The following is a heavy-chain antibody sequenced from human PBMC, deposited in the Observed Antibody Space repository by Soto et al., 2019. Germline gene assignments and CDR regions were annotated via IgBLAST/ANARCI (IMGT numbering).Heavy chain of an antibody. Sequence: ASVKVSCKASGYTFTSYGISWVRQAPGQGLEWMGWISAYNGNTNYAQKLQGRVTMTTDTSTSTAYMELRSLRSDDTAVYYCAKAHLQRYITIFGVVLSHAFDIWGQGTMVTVSS. CDR3: AKAHLQRYITIFGVVLSHAFDI. V-gene: IGHV1-18*01. D-gene: IGHD3-3*01. CDR1: GYTFTSYG. J-gene: IGHJ3*02. CDR2: ISAYNGNT.